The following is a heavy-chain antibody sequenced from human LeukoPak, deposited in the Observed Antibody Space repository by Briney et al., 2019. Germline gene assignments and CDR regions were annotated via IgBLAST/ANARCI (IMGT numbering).Heavy chain of an antibody. CDR2: INHSGST. D-gene: IGHD1-14*01. Sequence: PSETLSLTCAVYGGSFSGYYWSWIRQPPGKGLEWIGEINHSGSTNYNPSLKSRVTISVDTSKNQFSLKLSSVTAAVTAVYYCARGRYLIHWGQGTLVTVSS. J-gene: IGHJ4*02. V-gene: IGHV4-34*01. CDR3: ARGRYLIH. CDR1: GGSFSGYY.